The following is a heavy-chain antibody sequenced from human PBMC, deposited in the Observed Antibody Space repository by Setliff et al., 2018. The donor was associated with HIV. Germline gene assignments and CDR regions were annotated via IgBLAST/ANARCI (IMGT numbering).Heavy chain of an antibody. CDR3: ARDLLGATHYFQH. CDR2: IVPVLNRA. V-gene: IGHV1-69*10. J-gene: IGHJ1*01. CDR1: GGTFRTYG. Sequence: GASVKVSCKASGGTFRTYGVSWVRLAPGQGLEWMGGIVPVLNRADYAQRFHGRVTITADESTNTVYMELRSLTPEDTAIYYCARDLLGATHYFQHWGQGTLVTVSS. D-gene: IGHD1-26*01.